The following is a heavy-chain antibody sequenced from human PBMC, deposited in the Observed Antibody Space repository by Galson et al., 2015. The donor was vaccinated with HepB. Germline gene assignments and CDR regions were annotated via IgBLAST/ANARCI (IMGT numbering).Heavy chain of an antibody. CDR2: IRYDGSNK. Sequence: SLRLSCAASGFTFSSYGMHWVRQAPGKGLEWVAFIRYDGSNKYYADSVKGRFTISRDNSKNTLYLQMNSLRAEDTAVYYCAKEGRYSSSWYSELGHLDYWGQGTLVTVSS. J-gene: IGHJ4*02. V-gene: IGHV3-30*02. CDR3: AKEGRYSSSWYSELGHLDY. D-gene: IGHD6-13*01. CDR1: GFTFSSYG.